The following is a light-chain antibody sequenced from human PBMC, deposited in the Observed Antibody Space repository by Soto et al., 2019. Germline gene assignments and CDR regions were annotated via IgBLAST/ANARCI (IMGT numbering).Light chain of an antibody. CDR1: QSVSSH. V-gene: IGKV3-15*01. CDR3: QQYNKWPLT. J-gene: IGKJ3*01. CDR2: GAS. Sequence: EVVLTQSPATLSVSPGERATLSCRASQSVSSHLVWFQQKPGQTLRLLIYGASTRATGIPARFSGSGSGTEFTLTISSLQSEDFAVYYCQQYNKWPLTFGPGTKVEIK.